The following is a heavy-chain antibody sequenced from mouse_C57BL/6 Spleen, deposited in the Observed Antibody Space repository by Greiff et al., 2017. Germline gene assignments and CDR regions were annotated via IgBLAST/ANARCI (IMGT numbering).Heavy chain of an antibody. Sequence: VQLQQPGAELVKPGASVKLSCKASGYTFTSYWMQWVKQRPGQGLEWIGEIDPSDSYTNYNQKFKGKATLTVDTSSSTAYMQLSSLTSEDSAVYYCARGGTAQATAYWGQGTLVTVSA. CDR2: IDPSDSYT. CDR1: GYTFTSYW. D-gene: IGHD3-2*02. V-gene: IGHV1-50*01. J-gene: IGHJ3*01. CDR3: ARGGTAQATAY.